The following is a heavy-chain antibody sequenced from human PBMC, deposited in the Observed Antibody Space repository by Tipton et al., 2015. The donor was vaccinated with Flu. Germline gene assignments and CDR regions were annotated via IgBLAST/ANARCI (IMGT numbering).Heavy chain of an antibody. D-gene: IGHD4-11*01. CDR2: VSRTGST. CDR3: ARRDYSNYVSDPKSWFDP. Sequence: LRLSCTASGFTFGDYAMNWVRQAPGKGLEWIGTVSRTGSTIYNPSLKSRVTISIDTSKNQFSLNMRSVTAADMAVYYCARRDYSNYVSDPKSWFDPWGQGTLVTVSS. CDR1: GFTFGDYA. J-gene: IGHJ5*02. V-gene: IGHV4-59*08.